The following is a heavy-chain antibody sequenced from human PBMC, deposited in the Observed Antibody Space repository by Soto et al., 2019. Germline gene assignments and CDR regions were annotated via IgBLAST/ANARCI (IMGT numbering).Heavy chain of an antibody. CDR2: INPNSGGT. CDR1: GYTFTGYY. D-gene: IGHD1-1*01. J-gene: IGHJ4*02. Sequence: QVQLVQSGAEVKKPGASVRVSCKASGYTFTGYYMHWVGQAPGQGLEWMGWINPNSGGTNYAQKFQGRVTMTRDTSISTAYMELSRLRSDDTTVYYCARELTGTTPSFDYWGQGTLVTVSS. CDR3: ARELTGTTPSFDY. V-gene: IGHV1-2*02.